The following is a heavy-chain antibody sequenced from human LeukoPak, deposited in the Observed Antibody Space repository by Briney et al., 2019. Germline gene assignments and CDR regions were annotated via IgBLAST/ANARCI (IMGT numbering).Heavy chain of an antibody. J-gene: IGHJ4*02. D-gene: IGHD5-12*01. V-gene: IGHV1-69*01. Sequence: SVKVSCKASGGTFSSYAISWVRQAPGQGLEWMGGIIPIFGTANYAQKFQGRVTITADESTSTAYMELSSLRSEDTAVYYCARGYSGLFDYFDYWGQGTLVTVSS. CDR2: IIPIFGTA. CDR1: GGTFSSYA. CDR3: ARGYSGLFDYFDY.